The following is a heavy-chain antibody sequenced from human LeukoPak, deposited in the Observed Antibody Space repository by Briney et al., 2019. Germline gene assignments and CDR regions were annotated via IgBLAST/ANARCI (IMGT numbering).Heavy chain of an antibody. Sequence: GGSLRPSCAASGFTFSNYGMHWVRQAAGKGRGWVGFIRYGGRNKYYADFVKGRFTISRDNAKNSLYLQMNSLRAEDTALYYCAKGRGYNYGYIFGYFDYWGKGTLVTVSS. D-gene: IGHD5-18*01. J-gene: IGHJ4*02. CDR3: AKGRGYNYGYIFGYFDY. V-gene: IGHV3-30*02. CDR1: GFTFSNYG. CDR2: IRYGGRNK.